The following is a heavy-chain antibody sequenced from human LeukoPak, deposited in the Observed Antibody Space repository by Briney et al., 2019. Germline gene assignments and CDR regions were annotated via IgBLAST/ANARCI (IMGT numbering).Heavy chain of an antibody. D-gene: IGHD2/OR15-2a*01. CDR3: ARLRRSRNTFDI. J-gene: IGHJ3*02. CDR2: IYYSGST. CDR1: GGSVSSGSYY. Sequence: ASETLSLTCTVSGGSVSSGSYYWSWIRQPPGKGLEWIGYIYYSGSTYYTPSLKSRVTISVDTSKNQFSLKLNSVTAADTAVFYCARLRRSRNTFDIWGQGTMVTVSS. V-gene: IGHV4-61*01.